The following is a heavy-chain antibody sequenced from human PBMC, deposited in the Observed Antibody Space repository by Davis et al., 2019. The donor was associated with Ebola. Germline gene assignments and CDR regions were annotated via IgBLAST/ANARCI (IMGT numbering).Heavy chain of an antibody. CDR3: ARERRGFCTNGVCHGNYFDY. Sequence: ASVKVSCKASGYTFTGYYMHWVRQAPGQGLEWMGWINPNSGGTNYAQKFQGWVTMTRDTSISTAYMELSRLRSDDTAVYYCARERRGFCTNGVCHGNYFDYWGQGTLVTVSS. J-gene: IGHJ4*02. D-gene: IGHD2-8*01. CDR1: GYTFTGYY. CDR2: INPNSGGT. V-gene: IGHV1-2*04.